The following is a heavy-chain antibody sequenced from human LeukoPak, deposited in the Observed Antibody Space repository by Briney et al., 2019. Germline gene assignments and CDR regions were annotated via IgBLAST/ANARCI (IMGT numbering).Heavy chain of an antibody. Sequence: ASVKLSCKASGYTFTSYGISWVRQAPGQGLEWMGWISAYDGTTNSAQKFQGRLTMTTDTSTSTAYMELRSLTSDDTAVYYCARDSGAGSPGYLQYWGQGTLVTVSS. CDR2: ISAYDGTT. D-gene: IGHD1-14*01. J-gene: IGHJ1*01. V-gene: IGHV1-18*01. CDR1: GYTFTSYG. CDR3: ARDSGAGSPGYLQY.